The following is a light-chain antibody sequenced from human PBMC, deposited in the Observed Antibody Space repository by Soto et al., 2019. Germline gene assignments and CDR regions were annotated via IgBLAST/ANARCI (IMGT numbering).Light chain of an antibody. CDR2: EVS. V-gene: IGLV2-14*01. CDR3: SSYTSSSTLVV. J-gene: IGLJ2*01. CDR1: RSDVGGYNY. Sequence: QSALTQPPSVSGSPGQSITISCTGTRSDVGGYNYVSWYQQHPGKAPKLMIYEVSNRPSGVSNRFSGSKSGNTASLTISGLQAEDEADYYCSSYTSSSTLVVFGGGTKLTVL.